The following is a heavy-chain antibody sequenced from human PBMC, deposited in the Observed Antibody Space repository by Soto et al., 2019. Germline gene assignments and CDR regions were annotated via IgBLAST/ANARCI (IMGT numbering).Heavy chain of an antibody. CDR3: AKPYIVVVPAATSMDV. J-gene: IGHJ6*02. CDR2: ISGSGGST. CDR1: GYTLTELS. Sequence: SCKVSGYTLTELSMHWVRQAPGKGLEWVSAISGSGGSTYYADSVKGRFTISRDNSKNTLYLQMNSLRAEDTAVYYCAKPYIVVVPAATSMDVWGQGTTVTVSS. D-gene: IGHD2-2*01. V-gene: IGHV3-23*01.